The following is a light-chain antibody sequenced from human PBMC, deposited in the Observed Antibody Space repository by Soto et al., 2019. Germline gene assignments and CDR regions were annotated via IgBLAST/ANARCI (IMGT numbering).Light chain of an antibody. J-gene: IGKJ1*01. Sequence: EVVLTQSPATLSLSPGERATLSCRASQSVSSNLAWYQQKPGQSPRLLIYGASSRATGIPDRFSGSGSGTDFTLTISRLEPEDFAVYYCHQYVSSWTFGQGTRWIS. CDR2: GAS. CDR1: QSVSSN. CDR3: HQYVSSWT. V-gene: IGKV3-20*01.